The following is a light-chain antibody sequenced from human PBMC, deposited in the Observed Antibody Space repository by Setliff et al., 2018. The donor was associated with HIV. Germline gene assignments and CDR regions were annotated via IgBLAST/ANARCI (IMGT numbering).Light chain of an antibody. J-gene: IGLJ1*01. V-gene: IGLV2-14*01. CDR2: EVS. Sequence: QSALTQPASVSGSPGQSITISCTGTSSDVGVYNFVSWYQQHPGKAPKLMIYEVSTRPSGVSNRFSGSKSGNTASLTISGLQADDEADYYCSSYTTTSTTVFGTGTKV. CDR1: SSDVGVYNF. CDR3: SSYTTTSTTV.